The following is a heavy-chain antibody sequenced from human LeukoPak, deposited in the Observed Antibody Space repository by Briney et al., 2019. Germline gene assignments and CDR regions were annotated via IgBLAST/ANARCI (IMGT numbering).Heavy chain of an antibody. CDR1: GFTFSSSD. CDR2: IGTGGDT. D-gene: IGHD3-10*01. Sequence: GGSLRLSCAASGFTFSSSDMHWVRQAPGKGLEWVSAIGTGGDTYYEVSVKGRFTISRDNSKNTLYLQMNSLRAEDTAVYYCAKDLMRDIWFGESWGQGTLVTVSS. V-gene: IGHV3-13*01. CDR3: AKDLMRDIWFGES. J-gene: IGHJ5*02.